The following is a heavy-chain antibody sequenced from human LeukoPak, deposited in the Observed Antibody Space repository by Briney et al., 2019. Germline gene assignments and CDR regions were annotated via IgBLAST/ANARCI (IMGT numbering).Heavy chain of an antibody. Sequence: EASVKVSCKASGYTFTSYYMHWVRQAPGQGLEWMGIINPSGGSTSYAQKFQGRVTMTRDTSTSTVYMELSSLRSEDTAVYYCARGNRDDYYDSSGYSTWGQGTLVTVSS. J-gene: IGHJ5*02. CDR1: GYTFTSYY. CDR3: ARGNRDDYYDSSGYST. D-gene: IGHD3-22*01. CDR2: INPSGGST. V-gene: IGHV1-46*01.